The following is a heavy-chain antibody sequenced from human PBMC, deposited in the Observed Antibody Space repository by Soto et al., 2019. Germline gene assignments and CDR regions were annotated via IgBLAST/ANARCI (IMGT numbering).Heavy chain of an antibody. CDR1: GYTFTSYD. CDR3: ARGVQWYSSGWGRY. D-gene: IGHD6-19*01. J-gene: IGHJ4*02. Sequence: QVQLVQSGAEVKKPGASVKVSCKASGYTFTSYDINWVRQATGQGLEWMGWMNPNSGNTGYARKFQGRVTMTRNTSISIANMELSRLRSEDTAGYYCARGVQWYSSGWGRYWGQGTLVTVSS. CDR2: MNPNSGNT. V-gene: IGHV1-8*01.